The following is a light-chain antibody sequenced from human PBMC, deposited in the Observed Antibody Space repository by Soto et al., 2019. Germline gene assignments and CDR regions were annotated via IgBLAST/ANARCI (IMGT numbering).Light chain of an antibody. J-gene: IGKJ1*01. Sequence: EIVLSKSPGTLSLSKGERATLSCRASQSVSSSYLAWYQQKPGQAPRLLIYGASSRATGIPARFSGSGSGTDFTLTISSLEPEDFAVYYCQQRSNWLRTFGQGTKVDI. CDR2: GAS. V-gene: IGKV3D-20*02. CDR1: QSVSSSY. CDR3: QQRSNWLRT.